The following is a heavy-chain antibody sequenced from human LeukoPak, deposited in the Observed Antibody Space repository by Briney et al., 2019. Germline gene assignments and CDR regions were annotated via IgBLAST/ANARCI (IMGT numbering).Heavy chain of an antibody. CDR1: GGSISNSNYY. CDR2: AYYSGTA. V-gene: IGHV4-39*01. Sequence: SETLSLTCTVSGGSISNSNYYWGWIRQPPGKGLEWIGGAYYSGTAYYSPSLKSRVTISVDTSRNHFSLNLNSVTAADTAVYYCARHSSSAWYYYFDYWGQGSFVTVSS. D-gene: IGHD6-19*01. J-gene: IGHJ4*02. CDR3: ARHSSSAWYYYFDY.